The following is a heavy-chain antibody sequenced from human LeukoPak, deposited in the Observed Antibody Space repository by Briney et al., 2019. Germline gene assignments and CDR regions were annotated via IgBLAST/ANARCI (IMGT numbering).Heavy chain of an antibody. J-gene: IGHJ4*02. CDR1: GYTFTGYY. CDR3: ASGTLQRGYSGYGGEYYFDY. CDR2: INPNSGGT. V-gene: IGHV1-2*02. D-gene: IGHD5-12*01. Sequence: ASVKVSCKASGYTFTGYYMHWVRQAPGQGLEWMGWINPNSGGTNYAQKFQGRGTMTRDTSISTAYMELSRLRSDDTAVYYCASGTLQRGYSGYGGEYYFDYWGQGTLVTVSS.